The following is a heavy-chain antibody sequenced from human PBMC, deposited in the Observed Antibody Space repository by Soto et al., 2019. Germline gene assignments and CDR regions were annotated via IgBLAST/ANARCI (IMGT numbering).Heavy chain of an antibody. CDR1: GYTFTSYD. CDR3: AVRLIAADGQYYFDY. CDR2: MNPNSGNT. J-gene: IGHJ4*02. Sequence: QVQLVQFGAEVKKPGASVKVSCKASGYTFTSYDINWVRQATGQGLEWMGWMNPNSGNTGYAQKFQGRVTMTRNTSICTAYMELSSLSSEDTAVYYCAVRLIAADGQYYFDYWGQGTLVTVSS. D-gene: IGHD6-13*01. V-gene: IGHV1-8*01.